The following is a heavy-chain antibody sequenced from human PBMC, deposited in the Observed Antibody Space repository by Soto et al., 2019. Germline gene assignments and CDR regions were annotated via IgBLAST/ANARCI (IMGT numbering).Heavy chain of an antibody. V-gene: IGHV4-4*07. D-gene: IGHD3-10*01. Sequence: KPSETLSLPCTVSGDSISSYYWSWIRQPAGKGLEWIGRIYASGSTNYNPSLKSRVTMSVDTSKNQFSLKVSSATAADTAVYYCARSNYGSGSYGYGMDVWGQGTTVT. J-gene: IGHJ6*02. CDR1: GDSISSYY. CDR2: IYASGST. CDR3: ARSNYGSGSYGYGMDV.